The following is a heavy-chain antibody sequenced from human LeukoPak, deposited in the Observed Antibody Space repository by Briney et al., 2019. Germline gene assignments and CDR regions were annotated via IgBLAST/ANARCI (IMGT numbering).Heavy chain of an antibody. V-gene: IGHV3-23*01. J-gene: IGHJ1*01. CDR2: ISGSGGNT. CDR3: ARGSGLLPD. D-gene: IGHD3-10*01. Sequence: GGSLRLSCAASGFTFSTYAMSWVRQAPGKGLEWVSAISGSGGNTYYVDSVKGRFTISRDNTKNTLYLQMNSLRAEDTAVYYCARGSGLLPDWGQGILVTASS. CDR1: GFTFSTYA.